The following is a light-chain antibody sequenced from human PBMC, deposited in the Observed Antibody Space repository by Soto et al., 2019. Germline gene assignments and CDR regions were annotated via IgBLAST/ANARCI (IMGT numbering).Light chain of an antibody. CDR3: SLYTTSSVV. CDR2: EVS. V-gene: IGLV2-14*01. CDR1: SSDVGSYNS. Sequence: QSVLTQPASVSGSPGQSITISCTGTSSDVGSYNSVSWYRQHPGKAPKLMLYEVSNRPSGVSNRFSGSKSGNTASLTISGLQAEDEADYYCSLYTTSSVVFGGGTKVTVL. J-gene: IGLJ2*01.